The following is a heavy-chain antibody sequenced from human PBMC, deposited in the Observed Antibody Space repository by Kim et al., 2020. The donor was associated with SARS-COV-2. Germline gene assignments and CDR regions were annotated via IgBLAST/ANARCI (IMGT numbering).Heavy chain of an antibody. CDR1: GFNVGYNY. Sequence: GGSLRLSCAASGFNVGYNYMTWVRQAPGKGLEWVARIYSGGSTNFADSVKGRFTLSRENSMNTLYLQINNLRTDDTAVYFCGTSPSVGFWGHRTLVTVSS. J-gene: IGHJ4*01. V-gene: IGHV3-53*01. D-gene: IGHD1-26*01. CDR2: IYSGGST. CDR3: GTSPSVGF.